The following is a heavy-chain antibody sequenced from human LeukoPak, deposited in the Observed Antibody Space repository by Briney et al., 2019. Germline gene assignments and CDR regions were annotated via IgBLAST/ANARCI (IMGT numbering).Heavy chain of an antibody. D-gene: IGHD1-26*01. V-gene: IGHV4-34*01. CDR3: ARDSWELRAFDY. CDR1: GGSFSGYY. J-gene: IGHJ4*02. Sequence: SETRSLTGAVYGGSFSGYYWSWIRQPPGKGLEWIGEINHSGSTNYNPPLKSRVTISVDTSKNQLSLKLSSVTAADTAVYYCARDSWELRAFDYWGQGTLVTVSS. CDR2: INHSGST.